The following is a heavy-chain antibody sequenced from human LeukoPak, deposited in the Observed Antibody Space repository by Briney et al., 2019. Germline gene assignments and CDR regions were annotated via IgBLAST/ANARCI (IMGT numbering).Heavy chain of an antibody. CDR2: ISSSGSTI. D-gene: IGHD2-15*01. Sequence: GGSLRLSCAASGFTFSSYEMNWVRQAPGKGLEWVSYISSSGSTIYYADSVKGRFTISRDNSKNSLYLQMNSLRTEDTALYYCAKDMDCSGGSCFGYYYYGMDVWGQGTTVTVSS. V-gene: IGHV3-48*03. J-gene: IGHJ6*02. CDR1: GFTFSSYE. CDR3: AKDMDCSGGSCFGYYYYGMDV.